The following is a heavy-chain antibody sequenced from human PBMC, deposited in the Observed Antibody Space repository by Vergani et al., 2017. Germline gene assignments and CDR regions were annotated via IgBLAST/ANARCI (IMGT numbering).Heavy chain of an antibody. D-gene: IGHD6-19*01. CDR1: GFSFSNAW. CDR2: IKSQIDGGTT. V-gene: IGHV3-15*01. Sequence: EVQLVESGGGLVKPGGSLRLSCAASGFSFSNAWMTWVRQGPGKGLEWVGRIKSQIDGGTTDYAAPVKGRFTISRDNSKNTLYLQMNSLRAEDTAVYYCAKAYSSGWYRQGVSFDYWGQGTLVTVSS. CDR3: AKAYSSGWYRQGVSFDY. J-gene: IGHJ4*02.